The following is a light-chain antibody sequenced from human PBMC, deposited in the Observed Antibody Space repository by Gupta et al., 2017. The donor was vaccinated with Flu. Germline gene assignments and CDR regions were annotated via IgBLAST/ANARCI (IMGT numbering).Light chain of an antibody. CDR1: QSISNF. J-gene: IGKJ1*01. CDR3: QQTYNTPRT. Sequence: DIQMTQSPSSLSASVGDRVTITCRASQSISNFLNWYQQKPGKAPNVLIYGASSLQSGVPSRFSGSGSGTDFTLTISSLQPEDFATYYCQQTYNTPRTFGQGTKVEIK. V-gene: IGKV1-39*01. CDR2: GAS.